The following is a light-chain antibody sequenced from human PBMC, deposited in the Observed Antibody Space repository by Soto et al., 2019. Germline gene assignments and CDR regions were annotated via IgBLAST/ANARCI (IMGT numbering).Light chain of an antibody. CDR1: QSIDYW. CDR2: KAS. J-gene: IGKJ1*01. V-gene: IGKV1-5*03. CDR3: QQYNHWPPWT. Sequence: DIQMTQSPSTLSASVGDRVTISCRASQSIDYWLAWYQQKPGKPPKLLIYKASSLETGVPPRFTGSGSGTEFTLTISSLQSEDFAVYYCQQYNHWPPWTFGQGTKVDI.